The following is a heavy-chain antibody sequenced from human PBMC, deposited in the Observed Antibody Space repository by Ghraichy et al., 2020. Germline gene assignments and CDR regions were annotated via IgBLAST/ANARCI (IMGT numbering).Heavy chain of an antibody. CDR1: GGSISSYY. J-gene: IGHJ6*02. V-gene: IGHV4-59*01. CDR2: IYNSGST. Sequence: SEPLSLTCSVSGGSISSYYWSWIRQPPGKGLEWIGYIYNSGSTNYNPSLKSRVTISEDTSKNQFSLRLSSVTAADTAVYYCARSRLQSYAGYYGMDVWGQGTTVTVSS. D-gene: IGHD4-11*01. CDR3: ARSRLQSYAGYYGMDV.